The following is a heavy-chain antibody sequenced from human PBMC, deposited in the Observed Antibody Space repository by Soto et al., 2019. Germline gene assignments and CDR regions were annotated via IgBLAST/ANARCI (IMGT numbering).Heavy chain of an antibody. J-gene: IGHJ5*02. CDR3: ARDLGIGSSFGVLCPNWFEP. D-gene: IGHD1-26*01. V-gene: IGHV1-69*12. CDR1: GGTFSSYA. CDR2: IIPIFGTA. Sequence: QVQLVQSGAEVQKPGSSVKVSCTASGGTFSSYAISWVRQAPGQGLEWMGGIIPIFGTANYAQKFQRRVTITADESTSTAYMELNRLISEDTAVYYCARDLGIGSSFGVLCPNWFEPWGQGTLVNVSS.